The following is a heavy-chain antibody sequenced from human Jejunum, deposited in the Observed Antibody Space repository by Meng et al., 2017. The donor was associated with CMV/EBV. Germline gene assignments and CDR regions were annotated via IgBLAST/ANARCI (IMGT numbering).Heavy chain of an antibody. CDR3: ATSGRGPKYYFDY. CDR1: GHTFTGYC. J-gene: IGHJ4*02. V-gene: IGHV1-69*01. Sequence: QVQLVQSGAEVKKPXASVKVSCKASGHTFTGYCMHWVRQAPGQGLEWMGVIIPIFGTGNYAQKFQGRVTITADESMSTAYMDLNSLISDDTAVYYCATSGRGPKYYFDYWGQGTLVTVSS. D-gene: IGHD1-14*01. CDR2: IIPIFGTG.